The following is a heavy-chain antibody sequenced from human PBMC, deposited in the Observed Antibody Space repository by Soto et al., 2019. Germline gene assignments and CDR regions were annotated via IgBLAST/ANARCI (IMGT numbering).Heavy chain of an antibody. D-gene: IGHD1-7*01. CDR1: SGSISSYY. CDR2: ISYRGST. Sequence: PSETLSLTCTVSSGSISSYYWSWIRQPPGKGLEWIGYISYRGSTTYNPSLKSRVTISVDTSKNQFSLKLRSVTAADTAMYFCARHNPTDKWNYDYLGQGNLVTGS. V-gene: IGHV4-59*08. J-gene: IGHJ4*02. CDR3: ARHNPTDKWNYDY.